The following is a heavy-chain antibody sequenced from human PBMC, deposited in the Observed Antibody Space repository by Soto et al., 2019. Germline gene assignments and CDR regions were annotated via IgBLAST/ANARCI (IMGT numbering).Heavy chain of an antibody. CDR1: GASIYNYY. D-gene: IGHD3-10*01. V-gene: IGHV4-59*01. CDR2: FYYSGTP. J-gene: IGHJ5*01. Sequence: SETLSLTCTVSGASIYNYYWSWIRQPPGKGLEWIGYFYYSGTPNYNPSLKSRVTMSVDTSKNQFSLKLTSVTAADTAFYYCARVVGDQLLSYWFDPWGQGTPVTVSS. CDR3: ARVVGDQLLSYWFDP.